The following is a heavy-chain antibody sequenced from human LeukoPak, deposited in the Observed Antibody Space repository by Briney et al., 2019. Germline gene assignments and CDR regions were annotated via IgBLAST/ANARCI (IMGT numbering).Heavy chain of an antibody. Sequence: PSETLSLTCTASGCTISSYYWSWIRQPPGKGLEWIGYIYYSGSTNYNPSLKSRVTISVDTSKNQFSLKLSSVTAADTAVYYCAREGGLDSSGWYNWFDPWGQGTLVTVSS. D-gene: IGHD6-19*01. J-gene: IGHJ5*02. CDR2: IYYSGST. CDR3: AREGGLDSSGWYNWFDP. V-gene: IGHV4-59*01. CDR1: GCTISSYY.